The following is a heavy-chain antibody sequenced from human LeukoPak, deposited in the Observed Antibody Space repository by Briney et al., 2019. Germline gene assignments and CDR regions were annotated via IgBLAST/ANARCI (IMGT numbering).Heavy chain of an antibody. Sequence: GRSLRLSCTASGFIFADYSMSWVRQAPGKGLEWVGFGYGATREYAAAVKGRFIISRDDSKRIAYLQMNSLKTEDTAVYYCISWISRDGLKARGQGTMVTVSS. J-gene: IGHJ3*01. CDR2: GYGATR. D-gene: IGHD2-2*03. CDR1: GFIFADYS. V-gene: IGHV3-49*04. CDR3: ISWISRDGLKA.